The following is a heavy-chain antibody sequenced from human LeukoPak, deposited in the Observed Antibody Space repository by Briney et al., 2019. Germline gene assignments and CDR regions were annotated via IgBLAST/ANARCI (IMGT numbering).Heavy chain of an antibody. J-gene: IGHJ4*02. V-gene: IGHV1-2*02. Sequence: GASVKVSCKASGYTFTGYYMHWVRQAPGQGLEWMGWINPNSGGTNYAQKFQGRVTMTRDTSISTAYMGLSRLGSDDTAVYYCAREGPICSSTSCHTNSFDYWGQGTLVTVSS. D-gene: IGHD2-2*01. CDR2: INPNSGGT. CDR1: GYTFTGYY. CDR3: AREGPICSSTSCHTNSFDY.